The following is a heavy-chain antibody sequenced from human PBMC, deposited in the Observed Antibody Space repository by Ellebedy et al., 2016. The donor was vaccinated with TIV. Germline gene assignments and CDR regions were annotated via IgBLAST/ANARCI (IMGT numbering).Heavy chain of an antibody. CDR1: GSSITTYY. V-gene: IGHV4-4*09. D-gene: IGHD3-10*01. Sequence: MPSETLSLTCSLSGSSITTYYWSWIRQPPGKGLEWIGYIYNVELTNYSPSLKSRTSISIDTSKKQFSLKLSSVTAADTAVYYCASHMVRESTWFDPWGQGTLVTVSS. CDR2: IYNVELT. CDR3: ASHMVRESTWFDP. J-gene: IGHJ5*02.